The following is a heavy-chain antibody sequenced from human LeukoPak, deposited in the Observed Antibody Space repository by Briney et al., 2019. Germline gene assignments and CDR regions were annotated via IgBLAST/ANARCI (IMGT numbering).Heavy chain of an antibody. CDR3: ARSPDILTGENFDY. CDR2: FDPEDGGT. CDR1: GYTLTELS. D-gene: IGHD3-9*01. J-gene: IGHJ4*02. Sequence: ASVKVSCKVSGYTLTELSMHWVRQAPGKGLEWMGGFDPEDGGTIYAQKFHDRVTMTRDTSIRTAYMEVSRLRSDDTAVYYCARSPDILTGENFDYWGQGTLVAVSS. V-gene: IGHV1-24*01.